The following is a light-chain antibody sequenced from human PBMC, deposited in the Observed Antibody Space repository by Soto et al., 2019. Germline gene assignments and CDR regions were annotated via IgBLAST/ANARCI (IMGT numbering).Light chain of an antibody. CDR1: SSNIGSNI. CDR3: AAWDDSLNGVV. CDR2: TNN. J-gene: IGLJ2*01. Sequence: QSVLTQPPSASGTPGQRVTISCSGSSSNIGSNIVNWYQQFPGTAPKLLIYTNNQRPSGVPDRFSGSKSGTSASLAISGLQSEDEADYYCAAWDDSLNGVVLGGGTKLTVL. V-gene: IGLV1-44*01.